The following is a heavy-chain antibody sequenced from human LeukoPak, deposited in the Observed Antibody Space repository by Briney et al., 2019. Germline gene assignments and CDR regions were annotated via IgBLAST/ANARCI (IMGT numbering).Heavy chain of an antibody. D-gene: IGHD1-14*01. CDR1: GGSISTYY. V-gene: IGHV4-59*01. CDR2: VYYSGST. Sequence: SETLSLTCAVSGGSISTYYWSWIRQPPGKGLEWIGYVYYSGSTNYNPSLKSRVTISADTSKNQFSLRLRSVTAADTAVYYCARGLNNRKSGRRFDVFEIWGQGTMVTVSS. J-gene: IGHJ3*02. CDR3: ARGLNNRKSGRRFDVFEI.